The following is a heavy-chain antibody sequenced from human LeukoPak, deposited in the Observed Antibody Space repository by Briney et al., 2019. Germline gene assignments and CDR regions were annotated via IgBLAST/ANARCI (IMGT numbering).Heavy chain of an antibody. Sequence: ASVKVSSKASGYTFTDYYMHWVRQAPGQGLEWMGWINANSGVTKYAQKFQGRVTMTRDTSISTVYMEVSRLRSDDTALYYCARHHCGGGSCYPIDYWGQGTLVTVSS. D-gene: IGHD2-15*01. CDR3: ARHHCGGGSCYPIDY. J-gene: IGHJ4*02. CDR1: GYTFTDYY. V-gene: IGHV1-2*02. CDR2: INANSGVT.